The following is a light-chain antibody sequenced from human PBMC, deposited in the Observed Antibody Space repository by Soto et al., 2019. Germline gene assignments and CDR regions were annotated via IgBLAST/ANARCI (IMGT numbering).Light chain of an antibody. Sequence: IVMTQSPATLSVSPGERATLSCRASQSVTSNLAWYQQKPGQAPRLLIYGASSRATGIPDRVSGSGSGTDFTLTISRLEPEDFAVYYCQQYGSSGTFGQGTKVDIK. CDR2: GAS. CDR1: QSVTSN. V-gene: IGKV3-20*01. CDR3: QQYGSSGT. J-gene: IGKJ1*01.